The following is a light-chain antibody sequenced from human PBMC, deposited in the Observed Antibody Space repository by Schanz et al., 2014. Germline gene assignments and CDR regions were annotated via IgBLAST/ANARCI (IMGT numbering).Light chain of an antibody. CDR1: SSDVGGYNY. Sequence: QSALTQPRSVSGSPGQSVAISCTGTSSDVGGYNYVSWYQQHPGKAPKLMIYDVSKRPSGVPDRFSGSKSGNTASLTISGLQAEDEADYYCCSYTSSSTRVFGGGTKLTVL. CDR3: CSYTSSSTRV. CDR2: DVS. V-gene: IGLV2-11*01. J-gene: IGLJ3*02.